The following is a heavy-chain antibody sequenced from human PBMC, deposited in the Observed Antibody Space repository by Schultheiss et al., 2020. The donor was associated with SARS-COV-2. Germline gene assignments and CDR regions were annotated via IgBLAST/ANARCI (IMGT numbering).Heavy chain of an antibody. CDR1: GGSFSGYY. D-gene: IGHD3-22*01. CDR3: ARDGGSGYPNWFDP. Sequence: GSLRLSCAVYGGSFSGYYWSWIRQPPGKGLEWIGYIYHSGSTNYNPSLKSRVTISVDTSKNQFSLKLSSVTAADTAVYYCARDGGSGYPNWFDPWGQGTLVTVSS. CDR2: IYHSGST. V-gene: IGHV4-34*11. J-gene: IGHJ5*02.